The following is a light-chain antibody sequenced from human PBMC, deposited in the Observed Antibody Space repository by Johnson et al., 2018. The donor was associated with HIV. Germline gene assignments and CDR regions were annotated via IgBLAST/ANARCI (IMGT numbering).Light chain of an antibody. Sequence: SNIGNNYVSWYQQLPGRAPKLLICENNKRPSGIPDRFSGSKSGTSATLGITGLQTGDEADYYCGTWDSSLRSGFFGTGTKVTVL. CDR1: SNIGNNY. V-gene: IGLV1-51*02. J-gene: IGLJ1*01. CDR2: ENN. CDR3: GTWDSSLRSGF.